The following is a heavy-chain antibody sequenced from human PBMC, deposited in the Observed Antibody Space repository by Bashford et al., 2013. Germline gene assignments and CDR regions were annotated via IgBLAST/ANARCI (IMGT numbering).Heavy chain of an antibody. V-gene: IGHV4-59*01. J-gene: IGHJ4*02. D-gene: IGHD3-3*01. CDR1: GGSISRNY. CDR3: GTGRFLEWLLI. CDR2: IYYSGST. Sequence: SETLSLTCSVSGGSISRNYWTWIRQSPEKGLEWIGNIYYSGSTDYNPSSTVASPYQWTRRRPSSPLKFEPFVTAADSAMYYCGTGRFLEWLLIGGQGNPGSPS.